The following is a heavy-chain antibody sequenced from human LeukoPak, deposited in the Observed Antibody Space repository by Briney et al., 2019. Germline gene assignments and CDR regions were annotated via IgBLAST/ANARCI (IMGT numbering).Heavy chain of an antibody. V-gene: IGHV1-18*01. CDR1: GYTFTSYG. D-gene: IGHD3-10*01. J-gene: IGHJ4*02. CDR2: INVYNGDT. CDR3: GRGGGYGSGSYYNVGVDY. Sequence: AASVTVSCKASGYTFTSYGISWVRQAPGQGLEWMAWINVYNGDTYYAQKFQGRVTMTTDTSTSSAYMEVRGLRADDRGVCCGGRGGGYGSGSYYNVGVDYWAQGTLVSVSS.